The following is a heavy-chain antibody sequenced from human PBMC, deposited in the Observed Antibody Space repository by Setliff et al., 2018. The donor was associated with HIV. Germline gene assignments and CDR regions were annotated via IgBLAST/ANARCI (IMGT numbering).Heavy chain of an antibody. V-gene: IGHV4-59*01. CDR3: AAATTLLSPRA. D-gene: IGHD2-15*01. J-gene: IGHJ5*02. CDR1: GVSISTYY. Sequence: PSETLSLTCTVSGVSISTYYWIWIRQSPGKGLEWIGYIYSSGSTNSNPSLSSRVSMSVDTSKSQFSLKLTSVTAADTAVYYCAAATTLLSPRAWGQGTLVTVSS. CDR2: IYSSGST.